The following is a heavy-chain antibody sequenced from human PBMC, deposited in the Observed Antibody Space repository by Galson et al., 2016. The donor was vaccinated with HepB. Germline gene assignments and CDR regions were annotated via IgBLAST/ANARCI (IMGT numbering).Heavy chain of an antibody. CDR3: SRLRDYGNFDY. Sequence: SETLSLTCTVSGGSISNNNYYWGWIRQPPGKGLEWLGTMYYTGSTYYNASLKSRVTISVDTSKNQFSLRLSSVTAADTAVYYYSRLRDYGNFDYWGQGTLVTVSS. CDR1: GGSISNNNYY. D-gene: IGHD4-17*01. J-gene: IGHJ4*02. CDR2: MYYTGST. V-gene: IGHV4-39*01.